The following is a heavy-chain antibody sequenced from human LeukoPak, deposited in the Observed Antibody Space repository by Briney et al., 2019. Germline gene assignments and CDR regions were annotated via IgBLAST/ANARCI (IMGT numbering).Heavy chain of an antibody. D-gene: IGHD1-7*01. CDR3: AREDDWNYEDY. Sequence: GGSLRLSCAASGFNFSNYWMSWVRQAPGKGLEWVANIKRDGSEKYYVESVKGRFTISRENGKKSLYLQMNSLRAEDTAIYYCAREDDWNYEDYWGQGTLVAVSS. J-gene: IGHJ4*02. V-gene: IGHV3-7*01. CDR2: IKRDGSEK. CDR1: GFNFSNYW.